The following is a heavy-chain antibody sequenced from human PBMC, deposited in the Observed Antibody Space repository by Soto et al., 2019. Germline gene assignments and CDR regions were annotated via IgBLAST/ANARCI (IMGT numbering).Heavy chain of an antibody. D-gene: IGHD5-18*01. J-gene: IGHJ4*02. V-gene: IGHV5-51*01. CDR1: GYSFTSYW. CDR2: IYPGDSDT. CDR3: ATSQSVDTAMVSTFDY. Sequence: GESLKISCKGSGYSFTSYWIGWVRQMPGKGLEWMGIIYPGDSDTRYSPSFQGQVTISADKSISTAYLQWSSLKASDTAMYYCATSQSVDTAMVSTFDYWGQGTLVTVSS.